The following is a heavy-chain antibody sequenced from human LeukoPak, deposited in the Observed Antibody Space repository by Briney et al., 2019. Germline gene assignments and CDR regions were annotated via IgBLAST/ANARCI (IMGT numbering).Heavy chain of an antibody. J-gene: IGHJ6*03. Sequence: GESLKISCKGSGYRFSSYWIAWVRQMPGKGLEWMGIIYPDDSNTIYGPSFQGQVTISANKSINTAYLEWSSLKASDTAIYYCARQGAAGKYYYYYMDVWGKGTTVTVSS. D-gene: IGHD6-13*01. CDR1: GYRFSSYW. CDR3: ARQGAAGKYYYYYMDV. V-gene: IGHV5-51*01. CDR2: IYPDDSNT.